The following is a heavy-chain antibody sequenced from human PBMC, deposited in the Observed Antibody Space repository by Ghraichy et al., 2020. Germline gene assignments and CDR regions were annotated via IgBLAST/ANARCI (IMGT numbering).Heavy chain of an antibody. Sequence: SVKVSCKASGGTFSSYAISWVRQAPGQGLEWMGGIIPIFGTANYAQKFQGRVTITADESTSTAYMELSSLRSEDTAVYYCARAQVYGGNNKGAFDIWGQGTMVTVSS. CDR3: ARAQVYGGNNKGAFDI. CDR1: GGTFSSYA. J-gene: IGHJ3*02. V-gene: IGHV1-69*13. CDR2: IIPIFGTA. D-gene: IGHD4-23*01.